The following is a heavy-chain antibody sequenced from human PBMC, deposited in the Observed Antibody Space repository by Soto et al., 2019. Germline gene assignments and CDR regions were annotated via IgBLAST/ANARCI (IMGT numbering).Heavy chain of an antibody. Sequence: GGSLGLSCAASGVTVSSNYVSWVRQAPGKGLEWVSVIYSGGSTYYADSVKGRFTISRDNAKNSLYLQMNGLRAEDTAVYYCARGRKPTVRYYFLYWGQGTLVTVSS. D-gene: IGHD1-1*01. J-gene: IGHJ4*02. V-gene: IGHV3-53*01. CDR1: GVTVSSNY. CDR3: ARGRKPTVRYYFLY. CDR2: IYSGGST.